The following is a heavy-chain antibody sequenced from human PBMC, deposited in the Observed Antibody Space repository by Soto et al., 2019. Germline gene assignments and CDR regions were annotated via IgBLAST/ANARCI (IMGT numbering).Heavy chain of an antibody. CDR1: GFTFSSYG. V-gene: IGHV3-33*01. J-gene: IGHJ3*02. Sequence: PGGSLRLSCAASGFTFSSYGMHWVRQAPGKGLEWVAVIWYDGSNKYYADSVKGRFTISRDNSKNTLYLQMNSLRAEDTAVYYCARVPDPYDYGDYGAFDIWGQGTMVTVSS. CDR3: ARVPDPYDYGDYGAFDI. CDR2: IWYDGSNK. D-gene: IGHD4-17*01.